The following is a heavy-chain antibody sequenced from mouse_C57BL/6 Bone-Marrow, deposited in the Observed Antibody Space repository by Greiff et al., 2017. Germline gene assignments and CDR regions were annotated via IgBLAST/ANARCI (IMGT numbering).Heavy chain of an antibody. J-gene: IGHJ2*01. V-gene: IGHV5-16*01. D-gene: IGHD1-1*01. Sequence: EVMLVESEGGLVQPGSSMKLSCTASGFTFSDYYMAWVRQVPEKGLEWVANINYDGSSTYYLDSLKSRFIISRDNAKNILYLQMSSLKSEDTATYYCARGGIYYYGSSYFDYWGQGTTLTVSS. CDR1: GFTFSDYY. CDR3: ARGGIYYYGSSYFDY. CDR2: INYDGSST.